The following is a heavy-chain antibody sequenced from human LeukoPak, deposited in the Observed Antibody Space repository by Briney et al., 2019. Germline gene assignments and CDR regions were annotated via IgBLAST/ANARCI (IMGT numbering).Heavy chain of an antibody. CDR2: ISGSGGST. CDR1: GFTFSSYG. J-gene: IGHJ4*02. D-gene: IGHD1-26*01. Sequence: PGRSLRLSCAASGFTFSSYGMHWVRQAPGKGLEWVSAISGSGGSTYYADSVKGRFTISRDNSKNTLYLQMNSLRAEDTAVYYCAKTGWELRSYYFDYWGQGTLVTVSS. V-gene: IGHV3-23*01. CDR3: AKTGWELRSYYFDY.